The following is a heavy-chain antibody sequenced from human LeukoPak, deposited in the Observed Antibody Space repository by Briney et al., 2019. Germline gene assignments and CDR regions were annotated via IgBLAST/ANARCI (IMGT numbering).Heavy chain of an antibody. Sequence: SETLSLTCTVSGASISSYYWGWIRQPPGEGLEWIGYIYYSGSTNYNPSLKSRITISIDTSHNQFSLKLSTVTAADTAVYYCARGGAPTTVTAGYFDLWGRGTLVTVSS. CDR2: IYYSGST. D-gene: IGHD4-17*01. J-gene: IGHJ2*01. CDR1: GASISSYY. V-gene: IGHV4-59*01. CDR3: ARGGAPTTVTAGYFDL.